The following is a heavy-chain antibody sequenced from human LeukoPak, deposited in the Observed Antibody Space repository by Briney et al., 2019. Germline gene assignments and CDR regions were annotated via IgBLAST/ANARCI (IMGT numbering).Heavy chain of an antibody. CDR2: ISGSGGST. D-gene: IGHD2-15*01. Sequence: GGSLRLSCAASGFTFSSYWMSWVRQAPGKGLEWVSAISGSGGSTYYADSVKGRFTISRDNSKNTLYLQMNSLRAEDTAVYYCAKSKLYRYCSGGSCFLDYWGQGTLVTVSS. CDR3: AKSKLYRYCSGGSCFLDY. V-gene: IGHV3-23*01. CDR1: GFTFSSYW. J-gene: IGHJ4*02.